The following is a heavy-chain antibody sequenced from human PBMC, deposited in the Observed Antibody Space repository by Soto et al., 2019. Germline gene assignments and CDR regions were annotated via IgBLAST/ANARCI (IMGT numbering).Heavy chain of an antibody. Sequence: GGSLRLSCTASGFTFGDYAMSLLRQAPGKGLEWVGFIRSKAYGGTTEYAASVKGRFTISRDDSKSIAYLQMNSLKTEDTAVYYCTRSRTFLYGMEVWGEGTKVTVSS. CDR1: GFTFGDYA. J-gene: IGHJ6*04. CDR3: TRSRTFLYGMEV. V-gene: IGHV3-49*03. D-gene: IGHD3-16*01. CDR2: IRSKAYGGTT.